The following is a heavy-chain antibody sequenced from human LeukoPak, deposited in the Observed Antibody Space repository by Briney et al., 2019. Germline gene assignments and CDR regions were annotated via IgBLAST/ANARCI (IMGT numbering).Heavy chain of an antibody. V-gene: IGHV3-48*01. Sequence: GGSLRLSCAASGFTFTGHSMNWVRQAPGKGLEWVSYISSRSIMRHYADSVKGRFTISRDDARNSLYLQMNSLRAEDTAVYYCARGYIPPFTQNNYYSFMDVWGKGATVTVSS. D-gene: IGHD5-18*01. CDR1: GFTFTGHS. CDR3: ARGYIPPFTQNNYYSFMDV. J-gene: IGHJ6*03. CDR2: ISSRSIMR.